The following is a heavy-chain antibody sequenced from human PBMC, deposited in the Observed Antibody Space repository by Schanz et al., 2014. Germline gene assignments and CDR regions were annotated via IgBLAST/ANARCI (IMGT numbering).Heavy chain of an antibody. V-gene: IGHV4-4*08. J-gene: IGHJ6*02. Sequence: QVQLQESGPGLVKPSESLSLTCTVSGGSISSYYWSWIRQPPGKGLEWIGYIYSSGTTNYNPSLKGPVPIPIAAPKTQSPLKLPSVPAADTAVYFCARDEQGFDVWGQGTTVIVSS. CDR2: IYSSGTT. CDR1: GGSISSYY. CDR3: ARDEQGFDV.